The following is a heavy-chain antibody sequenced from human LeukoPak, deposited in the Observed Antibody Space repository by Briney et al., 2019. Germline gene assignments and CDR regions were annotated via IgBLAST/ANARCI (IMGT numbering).Heavy chain of an antibody. CDR3: ARNPVNPYYFVY. V-gene: IGHV3-33*01. CDR2: IWYDGSNE. CDR1: GFTFSNYG. D-gene: IGHD3-16*01. J-gene: IGHJ4*02. Sequence: GGSLRLSCAASGFTFSNYGMHWGRQAPGKGLEWVAVIWYDGSNEYYADSVKGRFTISRDNSKNTLYLQMNSLRAEDSAVYYCARNPVNPYYFVYWGQGTLVTVSS.